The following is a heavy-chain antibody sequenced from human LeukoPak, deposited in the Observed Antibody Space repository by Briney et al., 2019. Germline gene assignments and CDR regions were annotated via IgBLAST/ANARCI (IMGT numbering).Heavy chain of an antibody. J-gene: IGHJ4*02. CDR3: ARPHGRDCDLMSFDY. CDR2: FYYRRST. Sequence: SETLSLTCTVSGGSISSTTYSWGWISQPPGKGLEWIANFYYRRSTYYNPYRKSRHTIPVDTSKNQFSLKQNSVTAAGSAVCYCARPHGRDCDLMSFDYWGQGTLVTVSS. CDR1: GGSISSTTYS. V-gene: IGHV4-39*01. D-gene: IGHD5/OR15-5a*01.